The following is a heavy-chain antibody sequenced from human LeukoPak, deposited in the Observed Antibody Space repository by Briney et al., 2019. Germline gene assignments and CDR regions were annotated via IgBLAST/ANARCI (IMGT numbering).Heavy chain of an antibody. V-gene: IGHV1-2*02. J-gene: IGHJ4*02. CDR3: ARAHLLYDFWSGPSNY. D-gene: IGHD3-3*01. CDR1: GYTFTGYY. Sequence: ASVKVSCKASGYTFTGYYMHWVRQAPGQGLEWMGWINPNSGGTNYAQKFQGRVTMTRDTSISTAYMELSRLRSDDTAVYYCARAHLLYDFWSGPSNYWGQGTLVTVSS. CDR2: INPNSGGT.